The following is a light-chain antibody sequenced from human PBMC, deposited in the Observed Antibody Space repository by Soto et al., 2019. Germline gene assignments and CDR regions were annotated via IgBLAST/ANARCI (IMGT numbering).Light chain of an antibody. CDR3: QQRGNWPVT. CDR2: DAS. Sequence: EIVLTQSPATLSLSPGERATLSCRASQSVGSYFDWYQQKPGQAPRLLIYDASNRATGIPARFSGSGSGTDFTLTISSLEPDDFAVYYCQQRGNWPVTFGQGTRVDIK. CDR1: QSVGSY. V-gene: IGKV3-11*01. J-gene: IGKJ1*01.